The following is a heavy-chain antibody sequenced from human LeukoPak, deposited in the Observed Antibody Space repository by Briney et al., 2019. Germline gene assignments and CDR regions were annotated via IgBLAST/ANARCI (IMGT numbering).Heavy chain of an antibody. CDR1: RFTFSSYW. Sequence: GGSLRLSCAASRFTFSSYWMTWVRQAPGKGLEWVANMKQDGSEKYYVDSVRGRFTISRDNSKNTLYLQMNSLRAEDTAVYYCARDSNLGSSWYFDYWGQGTLVTASS. J-gene: IGHJ4*02. CDR2: MKQDGSEK. D-gene: IGHD6-13*01. V-gene: IGHV3-7*01. CDR3: ARDSNLGSSWYFDY.